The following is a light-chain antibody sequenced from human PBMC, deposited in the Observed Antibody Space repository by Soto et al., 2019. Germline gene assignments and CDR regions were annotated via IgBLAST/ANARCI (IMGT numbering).Light chain of an antibody. CDR3: CSYGGSYTVV. CDR1: SSDVGGYNY. CDR2: DVS. Sequence: QSALTQPRSVSGSPGQSVTISCTGTSSDVGGYNYVSWYQQHPGKAPKLMIYDVSKRPSGVPDRFSGSKSGNTASLTISGLLAEDEADYYCCSYGGSYTVVFGGGTKLTVL. V-gene: IGLV2-11*01. J-gene: IGLJ2*01.